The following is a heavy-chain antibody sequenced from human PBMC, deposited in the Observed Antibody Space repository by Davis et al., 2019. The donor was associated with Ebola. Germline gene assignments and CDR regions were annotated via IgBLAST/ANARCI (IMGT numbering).Heavy chain of an antibody. J-gene: IGHJ4*02. CDR3: ARGVTPLGHDH. CDR2: IYTGDSDT. V-gene: IGHV5-51*01. D-gene: IGHD4-23*01. Sequence: GESLKISCKGSDNTFTNYWIGWVRQMPGKGLEWMGIIYTGDSDTRYSPSFRGQVTISADKSLSTAYLQWNSLKASDTAMYYCARGVTPLGHDHWGQGTLVTVSS. CDR1: DNTFTNYW.